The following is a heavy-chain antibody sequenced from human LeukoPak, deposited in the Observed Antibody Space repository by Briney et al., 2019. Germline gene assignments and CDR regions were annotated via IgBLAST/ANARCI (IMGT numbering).Heavy chain of an antibody. V-gene: IGHV4-59*08. J-gene: IGHJ4*02. D-gene: IGHD2-21*01. CDR2: IYYSGST. CDR3: ARLGSARLFRLFDY. CDR1: GGSISSYY. Sequence: SETLSLTCTVYGGSISSYYWSWIRQPPGKGLEWIGYIYYSGSTNYNPSLKSRVTISVDTSKSQFSLKLSSATAADTAVYYCARLGSARLFRLFDYWGQGTLVTVSS.